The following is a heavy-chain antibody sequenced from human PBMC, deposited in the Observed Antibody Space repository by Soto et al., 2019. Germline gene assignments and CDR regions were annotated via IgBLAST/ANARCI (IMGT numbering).Heavy chain of an antibody. D-gene: IGHD6-19*01. J-gene: IGHJ4*02. Sequence: EVQLVESGGGLVQPGGSLRLSCAASGFTFSNYWMSWVRQAPGKGLEWVANIKEDGSEKDYVASVKGRFTISRDNAKNSLDLQMNSLRAEDTAVYYCARDSIAVAGDTYFDNWGQGTLVTVSS. CDR3: ARDSIAVAGDTYFDN. V-gene: IGHV3-7*01. CDR1: GFTFSNYW. CDR2: IKEDGSEK.